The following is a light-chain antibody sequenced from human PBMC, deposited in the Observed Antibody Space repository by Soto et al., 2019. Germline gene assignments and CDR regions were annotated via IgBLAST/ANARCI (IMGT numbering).Light chain of an antibody. CDR3: CSYAGSYTYYV. J-gene: IGLJ1*01. Sequence: QSVLAQPASVSGSPGQSITISCSGTDRDIGDYNYVSWYQQLPGKAPKLMIYDVSKRPSGVPDRFSGSKSGNTASLTISGLQAEDEADYYCCSYAGSYTYYVFGTGTKVTVL. V-gene: IGLV2-11*01. CDR1: DRDIGDYNY. CDR2: DVS.